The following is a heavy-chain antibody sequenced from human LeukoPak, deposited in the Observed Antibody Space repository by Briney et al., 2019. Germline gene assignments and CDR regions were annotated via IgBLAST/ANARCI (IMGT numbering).Heavy chain of an antibody. D-gene: IGHD4-23*01. J-gene: IGHJ4*02. CDR3: AKEAVVKGY. CDR1: GFTFDDYA. CDR2: ISWNSGSI. V-gene: IGHV3-9*01. Sequence: GGSLRLSCAASGFTFDDYAMHWVRQAPGKGLEWVSGISWNSGSIGYADSVKGRFTISRDNSKNTLYLQMNSLRAEDTAVYYCAKEAVVKGYWGQGTLVTVSS.